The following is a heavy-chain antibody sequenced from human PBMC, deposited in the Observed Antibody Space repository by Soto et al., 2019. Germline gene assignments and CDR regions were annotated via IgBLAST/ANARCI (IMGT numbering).Heavy chain of an antibody. CDR2: INSDGSTT. D-gene: IGHD1-26*01. V-gene: IGHV3-74*01. CDR3: ARVKWELLQAVAFDI. CDR1: GFTFSTYW. J-gene: IGHJ3*02. Sequence: EVQLVESGGDSVQPGGSLRLSCAASGFTFSTYWMSWVRQAPGEGLVLVSRINSDGSTTSYADSVKGRFTVSRNNAKNTLYLQMNSLRAEDTAVYYCARVKWELLQAVAFDIWGQGTMVTVSS.